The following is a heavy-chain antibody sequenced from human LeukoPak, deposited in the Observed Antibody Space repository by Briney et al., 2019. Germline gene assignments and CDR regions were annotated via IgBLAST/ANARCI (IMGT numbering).Heavy chain of an antibody. CDR1: SGSISSYY. Sequence: SETLPLTCTVSSGSISSYYWSWIRQPPAKVLEWIGYIYYSGSSNYNPSLKSRVTMSVDTSKKQFSLRVSSVTAADTAVYYCARTEYYFDHWGQGTLVTVSS. CDR2: IYYSGSS. J-gene: IGHJ4*02. CDR3: ARTEYYFDH. D-gene: IGHD3-10*01. V-gene: IGHV4-59*01.